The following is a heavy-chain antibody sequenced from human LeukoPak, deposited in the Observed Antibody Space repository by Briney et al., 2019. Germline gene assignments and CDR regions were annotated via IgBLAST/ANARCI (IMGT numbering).Heavy chain of an antibody. CDR3: ARDRSLADCGGDCYAFDI. D-gene: IGHD2-21*02. J-gene: IGHJ3*02. CDR1: GGSISSGAYY. Sequence: SQTLSLTCTVSGGSISSGAYYWSWIRQSAGKGLEWIGRIYTSGSSNYNPSLKSRLTMSVDTSKNQFSLKMSSVTAADTAVYYCARDRSLADCGGDCYAFDIWGQGTMVTVSS. CDR2: IYTSGSS. V-gene: IGHV4-61*02.